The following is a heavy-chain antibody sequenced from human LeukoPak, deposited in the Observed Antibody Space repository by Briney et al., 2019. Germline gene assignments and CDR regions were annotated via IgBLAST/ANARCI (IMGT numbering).Heavy chain of an antibody. J-gene: IGHJ6*03. D-gene: IGHD3-10*01. V-gene: IGHV3-33*01. Sequence: GGSLRLSCAASGFTFSSYGMHWVRQAPGKGLEWVAVIWYDGSNKYYADSVKGRFTISRDNSKNRLYLQMNSLRAEDTAVYYCAREEWGVGDYYYYMDVWGKGTTVTVSS. CDR1: GFTFSSYG. CDR3: AREEWGVGDYYYYMDV. CDR2: IWYDGSNK.